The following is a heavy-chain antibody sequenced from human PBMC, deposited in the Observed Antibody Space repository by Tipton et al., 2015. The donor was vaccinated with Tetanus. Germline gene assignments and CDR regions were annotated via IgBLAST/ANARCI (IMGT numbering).Heavy chain of an antibody. Sequence: QLVQSGAEVKKPGESLTISCKGSGYSFTTYWITWARQMPGKGLEWMGRIDPIDSYTNYSPSFQGHITISADTSISTAYLQWSSLKASDTAIYYCARHLGTVAGSDYWGQGTLVTVSS. V-gene: IGHV5-10-1*01. J-gene: IGHJ4*02. CDR1: GYSFTTYW. CDR2: IDPIDSYT. CDR3: ARHLGTVAGSDY. D-gene: IGHD6-19*01.